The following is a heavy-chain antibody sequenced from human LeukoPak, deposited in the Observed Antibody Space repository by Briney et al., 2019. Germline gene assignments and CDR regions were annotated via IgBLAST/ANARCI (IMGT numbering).Heavy chain of an antibody. V-gene: IGHV4-59*08. J-gene: IGHJ4*02. CDR3: ASVDFWSGYTDY. D-gene: IGHD3-3*01. Sequence: SETLSLTCTVSGGSISSYYWSWIRQPPGKGLEWIGYIYYSGSTNYNPSLKSRVTISVDTSKNQFSLKLSSVTAADTAVYYCASVDFWSGYTDYWGQGTLVTVSS. CDR1: GGSISSYY. CDR2: IYYSGST.